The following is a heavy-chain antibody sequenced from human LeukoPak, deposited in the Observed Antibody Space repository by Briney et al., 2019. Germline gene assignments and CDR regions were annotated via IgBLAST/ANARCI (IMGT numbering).Heavy chain of an antibody. V-gene: IGHV3-23*01. CDR3: AKAYGDH. D-gene: IGHD4-17*01. J-gene: IGHJ4*02. Sequence: PGGSLRLSCAASGFTFNINAMSWVRQAPGKGLEWVSGISWSGDNTYYAGSVKGRFTISRDNSKNTLYLQMNSLGAEDTAVYYCAKAYGDHWGQGTLVTVSS. CDR1: GFTFNINA. CDR2: ISWSGDNT.